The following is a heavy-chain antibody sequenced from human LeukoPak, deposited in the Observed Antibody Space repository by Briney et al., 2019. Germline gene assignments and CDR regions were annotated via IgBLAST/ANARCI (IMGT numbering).Heavy chain of an antibody. Sequence: SETLSLTCTVSGGXISASSYYWGWIRQPPGKGLEWIGTIHYSGSTYYNPSLQSRVTMPVDMSKNQFSLRLRSVTAADTAVYYCARLEMATVTRSWGQGTLVTVSS. D-gene: IGHD5-24*01. CDR3: ARLEMATVTRS. V-gene: IGHV4-39*01. J-gene: IGHJ5*02. CDR2: IHYSGST. CDR1: GGXISASSYY.